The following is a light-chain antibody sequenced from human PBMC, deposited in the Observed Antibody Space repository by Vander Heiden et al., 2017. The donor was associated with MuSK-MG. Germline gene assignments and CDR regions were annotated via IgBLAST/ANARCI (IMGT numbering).Light chain of an antibody. Sequence: DIQMTQSPPSLSASVGDRVTITCRTSQKISIYLNWYQQKPGNTPKLLIYAASSLQRGVPSRFSGSGYGTDFTLTINSRQPEDFATYYCQQIYNDFPLTFGGGTKVEIK. CDR1: QKISIY. CDR2: AAS. CDR3: QQIYNDFPLT. V-gene: IGKV1-39*01. J-gene: IGKJ4*01.